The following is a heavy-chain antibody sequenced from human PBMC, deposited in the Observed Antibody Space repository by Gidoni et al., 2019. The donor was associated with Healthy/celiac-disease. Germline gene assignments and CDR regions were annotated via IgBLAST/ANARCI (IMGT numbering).Heavy chain of an antibody. CDR2: IKQDGSEK. V-gene: IGHV3-7*01. CDR3: AREGRWFGELLPDY. J-gene: IGHJ4*02. D-gene: IGHD3-10*01. CDR1: GFTFSSYW. Sequence: DVQLVESGGGLVQPGGSLRLPCAASGFTFSSYWMCWVRQAPGKGLEWVANIKQDGSEKYYVDSVKGRFTISRDNAKNSLYLQMNSLRAEDTAVYYCAREGRWFGELLPDYWGQGTLVTVSS.